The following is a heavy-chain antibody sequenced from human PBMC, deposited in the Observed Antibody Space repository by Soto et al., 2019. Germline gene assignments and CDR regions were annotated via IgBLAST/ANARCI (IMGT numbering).Heavy chain of an antibody. Sequence: GGSLRLSCTASGFTFDDYAMHWVRQVPGKGLEWVSGISWNGGFIGYADSVKGRFTTSRDNAKNSLYLQMNSLRAEDTAVYYCAGYCSSTSCYRGWFDPWGQGTLVTVSS. CDR2: ISWNGGFI. V-gene: IGHV3-9*01. D-gene: IGHD2-2*01. CDR1: GFTFDDYA. CDR3: AGYCSSTSCYRGWFDP. J-gene: IGHJ5*02.